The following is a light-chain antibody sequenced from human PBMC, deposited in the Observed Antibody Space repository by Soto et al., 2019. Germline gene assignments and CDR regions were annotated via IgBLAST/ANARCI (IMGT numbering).Light chain of an antibody. J-gene: IGLJ2*01. CDR3: SSYTTSSTHVV. V-gene: IGLV2-14*01. CDR2: DVS. CDR1: SSDVGSYNY. Sequence: QSALTQPASVSGSPGQSITISCTGTSSDVGSYNYVSWYQQYPGKAPKLMIYDVSNRPSGVSYRFSGSKSGNTASLTISGLQAEDEAYYYRSSYTTSSTHVVFGGGTKLTVL.